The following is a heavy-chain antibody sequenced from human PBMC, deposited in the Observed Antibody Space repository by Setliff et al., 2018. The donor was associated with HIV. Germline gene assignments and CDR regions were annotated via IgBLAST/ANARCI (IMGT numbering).Heavy chain of an antibody. J-gene: IGHJ4*02. CDR1: GDTLSELS. CDR2: FDPDTDET. CDR3: ATILAGRVRRHRGFV. V-gene: IGHV1-24*01. Sequence: ASVKVSCKVSGDTLSELSMHWARQTLGKGLEWMGGFDPDTDETIYDPRFQDRVTMTEDTSTSAAFMELSSLRSEDTAVYYCATILAGRVRRHRGFVWGQGTLVTVSS. D-gene: IGHD2-15*01.